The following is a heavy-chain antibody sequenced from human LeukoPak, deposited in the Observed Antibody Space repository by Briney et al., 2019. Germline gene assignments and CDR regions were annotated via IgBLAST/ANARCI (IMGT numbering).Heavy chain of an antibody. CDR1: GYTFTSYY. CDR3: ARGTTDAY. J-gene: IGHJ4*02. D-gene: IGHD1-1*01. V-gene: IGHV1-46*01. CDR2: INPSGGST. Sequence: WASVKVSCKASGYTFTSYYIDWVRQAPGQGLEWMGVINPSGGSTRYAQKFQGRVTMTGDPSTRTVYMELSSLTSDDTAVYYCARGTTDAYWGQGTPVTVSS.